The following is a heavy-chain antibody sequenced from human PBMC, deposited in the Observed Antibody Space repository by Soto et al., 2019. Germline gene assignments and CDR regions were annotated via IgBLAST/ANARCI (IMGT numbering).Heavy chain of an antibody. CDR2: INSDGSRT. CDR3: AGGYGFDY. V-gene: IGHV3-74*01. D-gene: IGHD5-12*01. Sequence: GGSLRLSCAASGFTFSSNWMNWVRQAPGKGLVWVSRINSDGSRTTYADSVKGRFTISRDNAKNTLSLQMNSLRAEDTAVYYCAGGYGFDYWGQGTLVTVSS. CDR1: GFTFSSNW. J-gene: IGHJ4*02.